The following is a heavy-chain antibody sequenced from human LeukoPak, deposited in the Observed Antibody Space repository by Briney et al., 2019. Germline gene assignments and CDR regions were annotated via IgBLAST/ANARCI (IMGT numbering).Heavy chain of an antibody. CDR2: ITPDGSWG. CDR1: GFTFSSHW. D-gene: IGHD4-17*01. J-gene: IGHJ3*02. CDR3: ARDPNGDYIGAFEI. Sequence: GGSLRLSCGASGFTFSSHWMSWDRQAPGKGLEWVAIITPDGSWGTFVDSVKGRFTISRDNSKNTLYLQMSSLRAEDTAVYYCARDPNGDYIGAFEIWGQGTMVTVSS. V-gene: IGHV3-7*03.